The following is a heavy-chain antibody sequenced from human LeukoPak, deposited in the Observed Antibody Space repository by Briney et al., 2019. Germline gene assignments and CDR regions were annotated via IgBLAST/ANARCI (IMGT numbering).Heavy chain of an antibody. V-gene: IGHV3-33*01. CDR3: ARDRGMDV. CDR2: IWYDGSSK. J-gene: IGHJ6*02. Sequence: GGSLRLSCAASGFTFSSYVMHWVRQAPGKGLEWVAVIWYDGSSKFYADSVKGRFTISRDNFKNTLSLQMNSLGAEDTAVYYCARDRGMDVWGQGSTVIVSS. CDR1: GFTFSSYV.